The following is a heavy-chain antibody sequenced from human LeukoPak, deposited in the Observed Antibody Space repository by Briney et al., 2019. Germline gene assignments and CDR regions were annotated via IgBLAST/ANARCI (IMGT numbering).Heavy chain of an antibody. CDR3: ASMVTGVDY. D-gene: IGHD5-18*01. V-gene: IGHV4-61*02. J-gene: IGHJ4*02. CDR2: IYTSGST. Sequence: SETLSLTCTVSGGSISSGSYYWSWIRQPAGKGLEWIGRIYTSGSTNYNPSLKSRVTISVDTSKNQFSLKLSSVTAADTAVYYCASMVTGVDYWGQGTLVTVSS. CDR1: GGSISSGSYY.